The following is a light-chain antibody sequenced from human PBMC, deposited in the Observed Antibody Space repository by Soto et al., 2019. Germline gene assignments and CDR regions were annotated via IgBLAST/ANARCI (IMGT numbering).Light chain of an antibody. CDR3: QQRSNWPLT. CDR2: DAS. V-gene: IGKV3-11*01. Sequence: EIVLTQSPATLSLSPGERATLSCRASQSVSSYLAWYQQKPGQAPRLLIYDASNRATGVPARFSGSGSGIDFTLTISSLEPEDVAVYSCQQRSNWPLTFGGGTKVEIK. CDR1: QSVSSY. J-gene: IGKJ4*01.